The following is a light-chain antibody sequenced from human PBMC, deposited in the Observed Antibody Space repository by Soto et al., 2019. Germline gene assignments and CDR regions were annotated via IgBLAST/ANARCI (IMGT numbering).Light chain of an antibody. CDR2: EVT. Sequence: QSVLTQPPSASGSPGQSVTISCTGTSSDVGSYNYVSWYQQHPGKAPKLIIYEVTKRPSGVPDRFSGSKSDNTASLTVSGLQAEDEADYYCSSYTSSSTRVFGGGTKLTVL. CDR1: SSDVGSYNY. J-gene: IGLJ3*02. CDR3: SSYTSSSTRV. V-gene: IGLV2-8*01.